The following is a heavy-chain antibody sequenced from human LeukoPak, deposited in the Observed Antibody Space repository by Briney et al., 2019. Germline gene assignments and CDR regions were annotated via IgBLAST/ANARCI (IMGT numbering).Heavy chain of an antibody. J-gene: IGHJ6*03. CDR3: ARIVVPAAMLFPPYYYYYYMDV. CDR1: GGSISSSSYY. D-gene: IGHD2-2*01. CDR2: IYYSGST. Sequence: PSETLSLTCTVSGGSISSSSYYWGWIRQPPGKGLEWIGSIYYSGSTYYNPSLKSRVTISVDTSKNQFSLKLSSVTAADTAVYYCARIVVPAAMLFPPYYYYYYMDVWGKGTTVTISS. V-gene: IGHV4-39*01.